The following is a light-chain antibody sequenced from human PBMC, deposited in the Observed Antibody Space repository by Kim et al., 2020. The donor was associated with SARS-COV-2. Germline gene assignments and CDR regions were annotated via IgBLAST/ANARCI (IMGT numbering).Light chain of an antibody. CDR3: QVWDGESDHLYV. V-gene: IGLV3-21*04. CDR1: NIGTKS. J-gene: IGLJ1*01. CDR2: YDR. Sequence: PGTTANIPFGGNNIGTKSVYWYQQKPGQAPILVIYYDRDRPSGIPERFSASNSANMATLTISRVEAGDEADYYCQVWDGESDHLYVFGPGTKVTVL.